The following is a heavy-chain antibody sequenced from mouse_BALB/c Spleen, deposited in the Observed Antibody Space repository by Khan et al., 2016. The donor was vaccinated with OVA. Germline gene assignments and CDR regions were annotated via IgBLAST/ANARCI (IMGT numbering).Heavy chain of an antibody. J-gene: IGHJ1*01. CDR3: ARMKPYWYVDV. CDR1: GYTFTNYG. CDR2: INTYTGEP. V-gene: IGHV9-3-1*01. Sequence: QIQLVQSGPELKKPGETVKISCKASGYTFTNYGMNWVKQAPGKGLKWMGWINTYTGEPTYADDFKGRFAFSLETSASTAYLQINDLKSEDTATSFCARMKPYWYVDVWGAGTTVTVSS.